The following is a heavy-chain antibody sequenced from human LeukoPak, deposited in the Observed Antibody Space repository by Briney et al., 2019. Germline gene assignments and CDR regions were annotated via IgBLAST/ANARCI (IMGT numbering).Heavy chain of an antibody. D-gene: IGHD5/OR15-5a*01. J-gene: IGHJ4*02. Sequence: SETLSLTCTVSGGSISSFFWSWIRQSPEKGLEWIGYIYFTGSTNYSPSLKSRVTISVDTSKNQSSLRLSSVTAADTAIYYCARGIGFYDYDYWGQGSLVTVSS. CDR3: ARGIGFYDYDY. CDR2: IYFTGST. CDR1: GGSISSFF. V-gene: IGHV4-59*01.